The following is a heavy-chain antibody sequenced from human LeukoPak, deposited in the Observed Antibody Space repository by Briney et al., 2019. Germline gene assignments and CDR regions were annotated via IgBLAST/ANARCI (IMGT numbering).Heavy chain of an antibody. J-gene: IGHJ4*02. CDR2: IIPIFGTA. CDR1: GGTLSSYA. Sequence: SVKVSCKASGGTLSSYAISWVRQAPGQGLEWMGGIIPIFGTANYAQKFQGRVTITADESTSAAYMELSSLRSEDTAVYYCARSPLRQRGPGGYDYWGQGTLVTVSS. D-gene: IGHD4-17*01. V-gene: IGHV1-69*13. CDR3: ARSPLRQRGPGGYDY.